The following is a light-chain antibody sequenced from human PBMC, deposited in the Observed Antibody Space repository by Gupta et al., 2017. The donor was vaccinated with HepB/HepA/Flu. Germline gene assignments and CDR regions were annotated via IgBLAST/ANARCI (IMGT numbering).Light chain of an antibody. Sequence: IQLTQSPSFLSASVGDRVTISCRASQGSGSYLAWSQQKPGKAPKLLVYAASTLKSGFPFRFSGSGFGTEFTLPISSRQPEDFATYYCQHRNSIPVAFGRGTKVDSK. CDR2: AAS. V-gene: IGKV1-9*01. CDR1: QGSGSY. CDR3: QHRNSIPVA. J-gene: IGKJ4*01.